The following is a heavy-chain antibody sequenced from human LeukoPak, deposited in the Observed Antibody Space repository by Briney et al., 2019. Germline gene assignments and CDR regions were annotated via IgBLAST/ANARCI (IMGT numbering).Heavy chain of an antibody. V-gene: IGHV4-31*03. CDR2: IYYSGST. J-gene: IGHJ4*02. D-gene: IGHD6-19*01. CDR1: GGSISSGGYY. CDR3: ARGGWFFDY. Sequence: SETLSLTCTVSGGSISSGGYYWSWLRQHPGKGREGIGYIYYSGSTYYHPSLKRRVTISVDTSKNEFSLKLSSVTAADTGVYYCARGGWFFDYWGQGTLVTVSS.